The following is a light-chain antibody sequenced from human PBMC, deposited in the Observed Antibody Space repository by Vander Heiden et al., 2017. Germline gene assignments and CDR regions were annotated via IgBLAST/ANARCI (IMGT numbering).Light chain of an antibody. V-gene: IGKV3D-7*01. CDR3: QQDYNLPPA. CDR1: QSVSSSY. Sequence: PWERVTLSCRSSQSVSSSYLTWYQQKPGQAPRLLIYGASTRATSIPTRFSGSGSGTDFTLTISSLQPEDFAVYYCQQDYNLPPAFGQGTKVEIK. CDR2: GAS. J-gene: IGKJ1*01.